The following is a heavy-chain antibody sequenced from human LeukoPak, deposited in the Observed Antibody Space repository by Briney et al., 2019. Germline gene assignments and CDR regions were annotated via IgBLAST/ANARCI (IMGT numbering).Heavy chain of an antibody. Sequence: SGPTLVNPTQTLTLTCTFSGFSLSTSGMCVSWIRQPPGKALEWLSRIDWDDDKYYSTSLKTRLTISKDTSINQVVLTMTNMDPVDTATYYCARIPPHFVDLVDVWGQGTTVTVSS. D-gene: IGHD3/OR15-3a*01. CDR1: GFSLSTSGMC. J-gene: IGHJ6*02. CDR3: ARIPPHFVDLVDV. V-gene: IGHV2-70*11. CDR2: IDWDDDK.